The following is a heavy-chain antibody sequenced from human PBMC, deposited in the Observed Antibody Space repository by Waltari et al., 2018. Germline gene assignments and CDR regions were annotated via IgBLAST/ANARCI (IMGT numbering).Heavy chain of an antibody. CDR1: GFTVSRYW. CDR3: AKEIVVAGTWFDP. D-gene: IGHD6-19*01. CDR2: ISSDGSTT. J-gene: IGHJ5*02. Sequence: EVQLVESGGGLVQPGGSLRPSCAASGFTVSRYWRTWVRQAPGKGLVWVSRISSDGSTTNYADSVKGRFTISRDNAKNTLYLQMNSLRAEDTALYYCAKEIVVAGTWFDPWGQGTLVTVSS. V-gene: IGHV3-74*01.